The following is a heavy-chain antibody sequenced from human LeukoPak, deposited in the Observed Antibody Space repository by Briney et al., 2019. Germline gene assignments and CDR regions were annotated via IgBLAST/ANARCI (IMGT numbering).Heavy chain of an antibody. Sequence: ASVKVSCKASGYTFTGYYMHWVRQAPGQGLEWMGWINPNSGGTNYAQKFQGRVTLTRDTSIRTFYMELSSLTSDDTAMYSCARARWHYALDYWGQGTLVSVSS. V-gene: IGHV1-2*02. CDR2: INPNSGGT. CDR3: ARARWHYALDY. D-gene: IGHD1-7*01. J-gene: IGHJ4*02. CDR1: GYTFTGYY.